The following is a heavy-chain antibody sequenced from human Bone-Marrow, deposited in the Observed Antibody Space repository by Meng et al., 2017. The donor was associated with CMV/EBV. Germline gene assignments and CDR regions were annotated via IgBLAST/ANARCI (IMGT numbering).Heavy chain of an antibody. Sequence: GGSLRLSCAASGFTFSDYYMSWIRQAPGKGLEWVSYISSSGSTIYYADSVKGRFTISRDNAKNSLYLQMNSLRAEDTAVYYCAKGVLGYCSSTSCLPYYYYGMDVWGQGTMVTVSS. CDR1: GFTFSDYY. V-gene: IGHV3-11*04. D-gene: IGHD2-2*01. J-gene: IGHJ6*02. CDR3: AKGVLGYCSSTSCLPYYYYGMDV. CDR2: ISSSGSTI.